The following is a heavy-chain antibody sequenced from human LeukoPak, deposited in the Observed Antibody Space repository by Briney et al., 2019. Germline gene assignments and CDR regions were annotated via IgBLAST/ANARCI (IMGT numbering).Heavy chain of an antibody. CDR1: GGSISSYY. CDR3: ARGYSSTWGYFEY. CDR2: VYYSGTT. D-gene: IGHD6-6*01. V-gene: IGHV4-59*01. J-gene: IGHJ4*02. Sequence: PSETLSLTCTVSGGSISSYYWSWIRKPPEKGLEWIGYVYYSGTTNYNPSLKSRVTISVDTSKNQFSLELSSVTAADTAVYYCARGYSSTWGYFEYWGQGALVTVSS.